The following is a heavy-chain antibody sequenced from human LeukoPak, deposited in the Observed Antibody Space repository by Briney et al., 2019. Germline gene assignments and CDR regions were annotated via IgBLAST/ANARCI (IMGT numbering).Heavy chain of an antibody. V-gene: IGHV1-46*01. Sequence: ASVKVSCKASGYTFTSYYMHWVRQAPGQGLEWMGIINPSGGSTSYAQKFQGRVTMTRDTSTSTVYMELSSLRSEDTAVYYCARDPLEYCSGGSCHPTWYFDLWGRGTLVTASS. CDR1: GYTFTSYY. CDR2: INPSGGST. J-gene: IGHJ2*01. CDR3: ARDPLEYCSGGSCHPTWYFDL. D-gene: IGHD2-15*01.